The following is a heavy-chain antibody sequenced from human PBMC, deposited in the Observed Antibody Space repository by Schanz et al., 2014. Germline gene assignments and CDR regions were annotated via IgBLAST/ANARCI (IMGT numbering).Heavy chain of an antibody. CDR1: GGTFSSFG. CDR2: IIPSLGLA. Sequence: VQLEQSGAEVKKPGSSVKVSCKASGGTFSSFGINWVRQAPGQGLEWMGRIIPSLGLAKYEQKFQDKVTITADTSTTTAYMELSSLRSDDTAVYYCARGYGDSPTDFWGQGTLVTVSS. CDR3: ARGYGDSPTDF. V-gene: IGHV1-69*04. D-gene: IGHD4-17*01. J-gene: IGHJ4*02.